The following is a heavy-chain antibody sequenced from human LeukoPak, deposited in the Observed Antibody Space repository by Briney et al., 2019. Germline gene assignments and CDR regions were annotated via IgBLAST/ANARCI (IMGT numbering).Heavy chain of an antibody. CDR3: ARAAADRNYYYYMDV. CDR1: GFTFSSYG. J-gene: IGHJ6*03. D-gene: IGHD6-13*01. CDR2: ISSSSSTI. V-gene: IGHV3-48*04. Sequence: GGSLRLSCAASGFTFSSYGMNWVRQAPGKGLEWVSYISSSSSTIYYADSVKGRFTISRDNAKNSLYLQMNSLRAEDTAVYYCARAAADRNYYYYMDVWGKGTTVTVSS.